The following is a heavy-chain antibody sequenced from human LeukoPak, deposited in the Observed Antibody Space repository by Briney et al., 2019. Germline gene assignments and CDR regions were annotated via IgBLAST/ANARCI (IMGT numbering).Heavy chain of an antibody. Sequence: PSETLSLTCSVSGGSVTSHYWSWIRQPPGKRLEWLGYISYTGTTNYNPSLKSRVIISIDTSKNQFSLNLDSVTAADTAIYYCARETRRRDVDYWGQGTLVIVSS. V-gene: IGHV4-59*02. CDR2: ISYTGTT. CDR1: GGSVTSHY. J-gene: IGHJ4*02. D-gene: IGHD2-21*02. CDR3: ARETRRRDVDY.